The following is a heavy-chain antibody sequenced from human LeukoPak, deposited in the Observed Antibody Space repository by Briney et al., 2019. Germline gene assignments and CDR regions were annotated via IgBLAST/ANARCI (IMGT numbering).Heavy chain of an antibody. CDR1: GFTFSSYS. V-gene: IGHV3-48*01. CDR2: ISSSSSTI. D-gene: IGHD4-17*01. Sequence: QPGGSLRLSCAASGFTFSSYSMNWVRQAPGKGLEWVSYISSSSSTIYYADSVKGRFTISRDNAKNSLYLQMNSLRAEDTAVYYCARDWGDYRDYVGNYWGQGTRVTVSS. J-gene: IGHJ4*02. CDR3: ARDWGDYRDYVGNY.